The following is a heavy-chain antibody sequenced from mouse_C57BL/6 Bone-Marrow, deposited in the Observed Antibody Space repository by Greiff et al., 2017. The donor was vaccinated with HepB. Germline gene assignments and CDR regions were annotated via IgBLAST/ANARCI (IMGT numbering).Heavy chain of an antibody. V-gene: IGHV1-81*01. D-gene: IGHD2-5*01. CDR1: GYTFTSYG. J-gene: IGHJ4*01. CDR3: ARSGYSNYYAMGY. Sequence: QVQLQQSGAELARPGASVKLSCKASGYTFTSYGISWVKQRTGQGLEWIGEIYPRSGNTYYNEKFKGKATLTADKSSSTAYMELRSLTSEDSAVYFCARSGYSNYYAMGYWGQGTSVTVSS. CDR2: IYPRSGNT.